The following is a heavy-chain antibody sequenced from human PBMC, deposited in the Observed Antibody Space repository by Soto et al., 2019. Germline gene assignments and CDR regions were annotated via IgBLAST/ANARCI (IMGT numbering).Heavy chain of an antibody. D-gene: IGHD4-17*01. J-gene: IGHJ4*02. Sequence: QVQLQESGPGLVKPSETLSLTCTVSGGSISSYYWSWIRQPPGKGLEWIGYIYYSGSTNYNPSLKSRVTISVDTSKSQFSLKLSSVAAADTAVYYCATVGGHDYGDYEYYFDYWGQRTLVTVSS. CDR1: GGSISSYY. CDR3: ATVGGHDYGDYEYYFDY. CDR2: IYYSGST. V-gene: IGHV4-59*01.